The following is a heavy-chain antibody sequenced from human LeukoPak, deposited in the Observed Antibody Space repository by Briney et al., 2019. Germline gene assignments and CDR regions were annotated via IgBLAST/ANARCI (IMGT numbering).Heavy chain of an antibody. J-gene: IGHJ6*03. D-gene: IGHD3-9*01. CDR2: INAGNGNT. V-gene: IGHV1-3*03. Sequence: GASVKVSCKASGYTFTSYAIHWVRQAPGQRLEWMGWINAGNGNTKYSQEFQGRVTITADKSTSTAYMELSSLRSEDTAVYYCASKASHYDILTGYTSTDYYYYYYMDVWGKGTTVTVSS. CDR3: ASKASHYDILTGYTSTDYYYYYYMDV. CDR1: GYTFTSYA.